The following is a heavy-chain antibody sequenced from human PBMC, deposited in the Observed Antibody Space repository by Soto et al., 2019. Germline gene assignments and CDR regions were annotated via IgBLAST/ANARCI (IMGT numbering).Heavy chain of an antibody. D-gene: IGHD2-2*01. Sequence: ITWVRQAPGQGLEWMGWISVHNGKTTYAQKLQGRVTMTTDTSTSTAFMELRSLRSDDTALYYCARRPSADWFDAWGQGTLVTVSS. V-gene: IGHV1-18*01. J-gene: IGHJ5*02. CDR2: ISVHNGKT. CDR3: ARRPSADWFDA.